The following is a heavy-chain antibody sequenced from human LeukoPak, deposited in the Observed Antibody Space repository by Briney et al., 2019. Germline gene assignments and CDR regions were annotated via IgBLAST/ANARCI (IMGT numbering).Heavy chain of an antibody. CDR1: GGSISSGSYY. D-gene: IGHD3-3*01. CDR2: IYTSGST. Sequence: PSQTLSLTCTVSGGSISSGSYYWSWIRQPAGKGLEWIGRIYTSGSTNYNPSLKSRVTISVDTSKNQFSLKLSSVTAADTAFYYCAKAELGVDTFFDYWGQGTLVTVSS. V-gene: IGHV4-61*02. CDR3: AKAELGVDTFFDY. J-gene: IGHJ4*02.